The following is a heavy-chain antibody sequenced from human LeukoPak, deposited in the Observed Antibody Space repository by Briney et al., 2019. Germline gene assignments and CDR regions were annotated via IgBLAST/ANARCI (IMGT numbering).Heavy chain of an antibody. CDR2: VFYSGST. V-gene: IGHV4-59*11. CDR3: ARGHPGYSLS. Sequence: SETLSLTCIVSDTIRSHYWNWIRQPPGKGLEWIGYVFYSGSTNYNPSLKSRVTISLDTSRNQFSLRLSSVTAADTDVYYCARGHPGYSLSWGQGTLVTVSS. D-gene: IGHD6-13*01. J-gene: IGHJ5*02. CDR1: DTIRSHY.